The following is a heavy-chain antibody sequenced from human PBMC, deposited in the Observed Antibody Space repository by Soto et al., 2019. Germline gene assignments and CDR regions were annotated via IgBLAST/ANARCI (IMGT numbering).Heavy chain of an antibody. D-gene: IGHD3-10*01. CDR3: ARVPGSGTYYDNRIANDAFDI. J-gene: IGHJ3*02. Sequence: GGSLRLSCAASGFTISNYGVHWVRQAPGKGLEWVAVIWYDGSSEYYTESVKGRFTISRDNSKNTLYLQMNSLRAEDTAVYYCARVPGSGTYYDNRIANDAFDIWGQGTMVTVSS. CDR2: IWYDGSSE. CDR1: GFTISNYG. V-gene: IGHV3-33*01.